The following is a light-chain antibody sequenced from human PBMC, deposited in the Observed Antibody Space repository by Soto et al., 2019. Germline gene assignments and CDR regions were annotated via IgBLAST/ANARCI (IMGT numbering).Light chain of an antibody. CDR3: QEYDTYPLK. Sequence: DIQMTQSPSSLSASVGDSVTITCRASQAIGNFLAWFQQKPGKVPKSLIYGASKLLSGVPSRFSGSGFGTDFTLTINNLQPEDFATYYCQEYDTYPLKFGPGTRLEVQ. CDR1: QAIGNF. CDR2: GAS. J-gene: IGKJ5*01. V-gene: IGKV1-16*01.